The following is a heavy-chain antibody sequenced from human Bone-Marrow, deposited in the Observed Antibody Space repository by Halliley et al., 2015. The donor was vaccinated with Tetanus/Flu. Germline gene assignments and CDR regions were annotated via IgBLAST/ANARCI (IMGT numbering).Heavy chain of an antibody. CDR1: GDSIINGGNY. J-gene: IGHJ4*02. CDR3: ARDRDGYPFLDS. Sequence: TLSLTCTVSGDSIINGGNYWSWIRQRPGKEFEWIGCTYYSGKTQYNPSLKGRLTISPDTSKNQFSLKLSSVTAADTAVYYCARDRDGYPFLDSWGQGILVTFSS. CDR2: TYYSGKT. D-gene: IGHD5-12*01. V-gene: IGHV4-31*03.